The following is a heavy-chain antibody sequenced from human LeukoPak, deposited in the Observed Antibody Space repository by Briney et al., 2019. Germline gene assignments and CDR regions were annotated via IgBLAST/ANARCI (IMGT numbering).Heavy chain of an antibody. V-gene: IGHV3-21*01. Sequence: GGSLRLSCAASGFTFSNYAMSWVRQAPGKGLEWVSSISSSSSYIYYADSVKGRFTISRDNAKNSLYLQMNSLRAEDTAVYYCARDMYYYDSSGYYYGKNFDYWGQGTLVTVSS. CDR3: ARDMYYYDSSGYYYGKNFDY. D-gene: IGHD3-22*01. CDR1: GFTFSNYA. J-gene: IGHJ4*02. CDR2: ISSSSSYI.